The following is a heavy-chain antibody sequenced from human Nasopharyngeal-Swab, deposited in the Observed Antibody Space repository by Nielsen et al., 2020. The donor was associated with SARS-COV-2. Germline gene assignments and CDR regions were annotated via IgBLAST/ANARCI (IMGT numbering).Heavy chain of an antibody. V-gene: IGHV4-31*03. D-gene: IGHD2-15*01. CDR1: GGSISSGGYY. CDR2: IYYSGRT. J-gene: IGHJ6*03. CDR3: ARGGRDIVVVVAIMFYYYYMDV. Sequence: SETLSLTCTVSGGSISSGGYYWSWIRQPPGKGLEWIGYIYYSGRTYYSPSLKSRVTISVDTSKNQFSLKLSSVTAADTAVYYCARGGRDIVVVVAIMFYYYYMDVWGKGTTVTVSS.